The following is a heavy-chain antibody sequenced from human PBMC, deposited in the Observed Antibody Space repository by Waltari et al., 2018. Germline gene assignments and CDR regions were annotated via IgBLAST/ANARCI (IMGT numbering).Heavy chain of an antibody. CDR3: ARGGVIAVAGTFDY. Sequence: QVQLVQSGAEVKKPGSAVKVTCKASGGTFSSYAISWVRQAPGQGLEWMGGIIPILGIANYAQKFQGRVTITADESTSTAYMELSSLRSEDTAVYYCARGGVIAVAGTFDYWGQGTLVTVSS. CDR1: GGTFSSYA. V-gene: IGHV1-69*04. CDR2: IIPILGIA. D-gene: IGHD6-19*01. J-gene: IGHJ4*02.